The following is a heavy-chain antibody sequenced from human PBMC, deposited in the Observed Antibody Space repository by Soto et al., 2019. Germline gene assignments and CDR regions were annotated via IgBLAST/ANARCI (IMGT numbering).Heavy chain of an antibody. Sequence: SETLSLTCTVSGGSISSSSYYWGWIRQPPGKGLEWIGSIYYSGSTYYNPSLKSRVTISVDTSKNQFSLKLSSVTAADTAVYYCARHAGDTAMVPPDSFHPWGPAPLLTVSS. D-gene: IGHD5-18*01. CDR1: GGSISSSSYY. J-gene: IGHJ5*02. CDR3: ARHAGDTAMVPPDSFHP. V-gene: IGHV4-39*01. CDR2: IYYSGST.